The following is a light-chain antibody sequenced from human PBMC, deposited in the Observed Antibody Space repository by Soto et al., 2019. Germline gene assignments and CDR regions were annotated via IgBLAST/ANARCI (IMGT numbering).Light chain of an antibody. CDR1: SGINVGTYR. J-gene: IGLJ3*02. CDR2: YKSDSDK. V-gene: IGLV5-45*03. CDR3: MIWHGSTWV. Sequence: QLVLTQPSSLSASPGASASLTCTLRSGINVGTYRIYWYQQKPGSPPQYLLRYKSDSDKQQGSGVPSRFSGSKDASANVGILPISGLQSEDEADYYCMIWHGSTWVFGGGTKLTVL.